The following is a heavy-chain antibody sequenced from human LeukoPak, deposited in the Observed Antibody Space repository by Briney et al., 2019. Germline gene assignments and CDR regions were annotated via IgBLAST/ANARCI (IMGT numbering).Heavy chain of an antibody. V-gene: IGHV4-59*11. J-gene: IGHJ6*03. D-gene: IGHD6-25*01. CDR2: IYYSGST. CDR3: ARSAAPYYYYYYMDV. Sequence: SETLSLTCTVSGGSISSHYGSWIRQPPGKGLEWIGYIYYSGSTNYNPSLKSRVTISVDTSKNQFSLKLSSVTAADTAVYYCARSAAPYYYYYYMDVWGKGTTVTVSS. CDR1: GGSISSHY.